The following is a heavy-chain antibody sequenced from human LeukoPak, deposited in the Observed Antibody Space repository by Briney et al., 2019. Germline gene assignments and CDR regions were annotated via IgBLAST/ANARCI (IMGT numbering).Heavy chain of an antibody. CDR2: IIPIFGTA. CDR1: GGTFSSYA. J-gene: IGHJ4*02. CDR3: ATYYYDSSGYLRIDY. V-gene: IGHV1-69*05. D-gene: IGHD3-22*01. Sequence: AASVKVSCTASGGTFSSYAISWVRQAPGQGLEWMGGIIPIFGTANYAQKFQGRVTITTDESTSTAYMELSSLRSEDTAVYYCATYYYDSSGYLRIDYWGQGTLVTVSS.